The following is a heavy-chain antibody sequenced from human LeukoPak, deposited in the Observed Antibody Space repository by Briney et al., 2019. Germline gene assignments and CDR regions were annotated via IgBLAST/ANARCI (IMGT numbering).Heavy chain of an antibody. V-gene: IGHV3-23*01. J-gene: IGHJ4*02. CDR1: GFTLNIYA. CDR2: LTGSGRDT. D-gene: IGHD6-13*01. Sequence: PGGSLRLYCAASGFTLNIYAMNWVRQAPGKGLDWVSSLTGSGRDTYYTDSVKGRFTISRDNSKNTLYLQMNSLRPDDTAVYYCAKIAATDPIDFWGQGTLVTVSS. CDR3: AKIAATDPIDF.